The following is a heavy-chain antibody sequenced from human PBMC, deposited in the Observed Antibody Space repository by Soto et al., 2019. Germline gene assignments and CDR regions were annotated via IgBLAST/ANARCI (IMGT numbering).Heavy chain of an antibody. CDR1: GYTFTSYA. V-gene: IGHV1-3*01. D-gene: IGHD6-25*01. Sequence: GASVKVSCTASGYTFTSYAIHWVRQAPGQRLEWMAWINGGNGNTKYSQRFQGRVTITRDTSASTAYMELSSPRSEDTAVYYCARSGGHLYFDYWGQGTLVTVSS. J-gene: IGHJ4*02. CDR2: INGGNGNT. CDR3: ARSGGHLYFDY.